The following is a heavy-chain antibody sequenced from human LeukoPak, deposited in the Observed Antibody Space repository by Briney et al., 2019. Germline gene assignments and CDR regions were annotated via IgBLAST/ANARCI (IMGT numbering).Heavy chain of an antibody. J-gene: IGHJ4*02. V-gene: IGHV3-21*01. CDR3: ASEPHYYDSGGYLDY. CDR2: ISSTSYI. D-gene: IGHD3-22*01. Sequence: ISSTSYIYYADSVKRRFTIYREKAKNSMYMQMNSLRAEDTAVYYCASEPHYYDSGGYLDYWGQGTLVTVSS.